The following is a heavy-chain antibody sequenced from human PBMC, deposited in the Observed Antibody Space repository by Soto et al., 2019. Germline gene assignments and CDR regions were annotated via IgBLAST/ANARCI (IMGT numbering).Heavy chain of an antibody. CDR2: ISAYNGNT. CDR3: ARSRYYDSSGYWSSKTKNAFDI. V-gene: IGHV1-18*01. J-gene: IGHJ3*02. D-gene: IGHD3-22*01. CDR1: GYTFTSYG. Sequence: ASVKVSCKASGYTFTSYGISWVRQAPGQGLEWMGWISAYNGNTNYAQKLQGRVTMTTDTSTSTAYMELRSLRSDDTAVYYCARSRYYDSSGYWSSKTKNAFDIWGQGTMVTVSS.